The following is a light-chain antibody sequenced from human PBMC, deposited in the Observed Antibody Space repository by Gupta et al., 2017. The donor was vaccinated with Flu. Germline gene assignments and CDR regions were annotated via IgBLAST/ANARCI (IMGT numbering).Light chain of an antibody. CDR3: QQEDSTPRT. J-gene: IGKJ1*01. V-gene: IGKV4-1*01. CDR2: WAS. Sequence: DIVMTQSPDSLAVSLGDRATIDCKSSQNGLYVSNNKSYLAWYQQKAGQPPELLINWASSRESGVPDRFSGRRSATHFSLAISSLQAEDVAVYYCQQEDSTPRTFGQGTSVEIK. CDR1: QNGLYVSNNKSY.